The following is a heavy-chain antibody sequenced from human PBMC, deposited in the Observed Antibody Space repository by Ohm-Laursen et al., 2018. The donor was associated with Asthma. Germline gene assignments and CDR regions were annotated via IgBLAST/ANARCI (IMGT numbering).Heavy chain of an antibody. V-gene: IGHV4-4*03. J-gene: IGHJ4*02. D-gene: IGHD6-19*01. CDR2: ISHSGAA. CDR3: ARSIGWYSLDL. Sequence: PGTLSLTCALSGGYIYNHWWSWVRQPPGKGLEWIAEISHSGAAPFNPSLTSRVTISLDKSKTHFSLELTSVTAADTAVYYCARSIGWYSLDLWGQGTLVTVSS. CDR1: GGYIYNHW.